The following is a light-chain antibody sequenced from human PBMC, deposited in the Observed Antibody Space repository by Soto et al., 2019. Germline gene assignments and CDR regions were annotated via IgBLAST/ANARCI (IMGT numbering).Light chain of an antibody. J-gene: IGKJ2*01. CDR3: QQYNTLNT. CDR2: NVS. V-gene: IGKV3-15*01. CDR1: QNVNSN. Sequence: EIAMTQSPATLSVAPGQRATLSCRASQNVNSNLAWYQQKPGHAPSLLMYNVSTRATGFPARFSGSGSGTEFTLTISSLQSEDSAIYYCQQYNTLNTCGQGTKLEIK.